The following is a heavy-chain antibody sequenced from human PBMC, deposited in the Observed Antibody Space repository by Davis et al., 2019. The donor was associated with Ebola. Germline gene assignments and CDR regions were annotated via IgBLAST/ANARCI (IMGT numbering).Heavy chain of an antibody. V-gene: IGHV1-18*01. CDR2: ISAYNGNT. D-gene: IGHD3-10*01. CDR1: GYTFTSYG. Sequence: ASVKVSCKASGYTFTSYGISWVRQAPGQGLEWMGWISAYNGNTNYAQKLQGRVTMTTDTSTSTAYMELSSLRSEDTAVYYCARMVQGVIDYYYGMDVWGQGTTVTVSS. J-gene: IGHJ6*02. CDR3: ARMVQGVIDYYYGMDV.